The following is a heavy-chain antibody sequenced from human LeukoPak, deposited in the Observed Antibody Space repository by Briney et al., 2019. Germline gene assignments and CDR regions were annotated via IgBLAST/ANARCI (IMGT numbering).Heavy chain of an antibody. Sequence: WDPLSLTCALSVYSHNSGFHWAWPRPTPGKGVEWIESIYHCGSTYHNRSPKSRVTISVDMSKNQFSLKLSSVTAADTAVCYCARLRFWADMFSNFDYWGQGTLVTVSS. CDR2: IYHCGST. J-gene: IGHJ4*02. V-gene: IGHV4-38-2*01. D-gene: IGHD3-10*02. CDR1: VYSHNSGFH. CDR3: ARLRFWADMFSNFDY.